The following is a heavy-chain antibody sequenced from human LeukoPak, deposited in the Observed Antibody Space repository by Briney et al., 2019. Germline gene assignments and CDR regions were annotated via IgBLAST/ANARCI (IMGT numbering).Heavy chain of an antibody. CDR1: GGSISNTNW. CDR3: SRENGAFAPFGY. D-gene: IGHD2-8*01. CDR2: ISLSVLT. J-gene: IGHJ4*02. V-gene: IGHV4-4*02. Sequence: PSETLSLTSGVSGGSISNTNWWSWVRQPPGQGLEWIGEISLSVLTNYNPPLKSRVTVSLDKSKNHLSLNLTSVTAADTAVYYCSRENGAFAPFGYWGQGTLVTVPS.